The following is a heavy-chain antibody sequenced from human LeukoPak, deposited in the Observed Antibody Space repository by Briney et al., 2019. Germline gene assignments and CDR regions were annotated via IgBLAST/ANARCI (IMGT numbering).Heavy chain of an antibody. CDR2: IKQDGSKK. V-gene: IGHV3-7*04. CDR1: GFPFSSYW. J-gene: IGHJ4*02. D-gene: IGHD5-24*01. Sequence: GGSLRLSCVASGFPFSSYWMTWVRQAPGKGLEWVANIKQDGSKKSYVDSVKGRSTISRDNAKNSLYLQMNSLRAEDTAIYYCTRVGYIDEGIDYWGQGTLVTVSS. CDR3: TRVGYIDEGIDY.